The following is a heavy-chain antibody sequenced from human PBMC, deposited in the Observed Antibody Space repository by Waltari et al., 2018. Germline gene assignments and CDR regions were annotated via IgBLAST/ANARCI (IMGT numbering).Heavy chain of an antibody. CDR2: ISSSSSTI. D-gene: IGHD4-17*01. CDR3: ARGDGDYGYYYYYMDV. Sequence: EVQLVESGGGLVQPGGSLRLSCAASGFTFSSYRMNWVRQAPGKGLEWVSYISSSSSTIYYADSVKGRFTISRDNAKNSRYLQMNSLRAEDTAVYYCARGDGDYGYYYYYMDVWGKGTTVTVSS. CDR1: GFTFSSYR. V-gene: IGHV3-48*04. J-gene: IGHJ6*03.